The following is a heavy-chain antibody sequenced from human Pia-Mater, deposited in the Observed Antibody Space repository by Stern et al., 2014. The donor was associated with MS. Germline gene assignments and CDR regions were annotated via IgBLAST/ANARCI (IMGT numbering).Heavy chain of an antibody. CDR1: GDSISSYTHY. V-gene: IGHV4-39*01. CDR3: AKHACTGAACPFDL. CDR2: VYYSGAT. Sequence: QLVQSGPGLVKPSETLSLTCAVSGDSISSYTHYWAWIRQPPGKGLEWIGSVYYSGATYYNPSLKSPVTISVDTSKNPFSLGPNSVPAADTAVYYCAKHACTGAACPFDLWGQGTLVTVSS. J-gene: IGHJ4*02. D-gene: IGHD2-8*02.